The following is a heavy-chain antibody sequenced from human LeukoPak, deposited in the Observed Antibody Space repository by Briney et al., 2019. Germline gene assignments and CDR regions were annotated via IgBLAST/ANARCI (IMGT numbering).Heavy chain of an antibody. D-gene: IGHD5-12*01. J-gene: IGHJ1*01. CDR2: INPNSGGT. CDR1: GYTFTGYY. Sequence: GASVKVSCKASGYTFTGYYMHWVRQAPGQGLEWMGWINPNSGGTNYAQKFQGRVTMTRDTSISTAYMELSRLRSDDTAVYYCARVLSERGYSGYWSLEHWGRGTLVTVSS. V-gene: IGHV1-2*02. CDR3: ARVLSERGYSGYWSLEH.